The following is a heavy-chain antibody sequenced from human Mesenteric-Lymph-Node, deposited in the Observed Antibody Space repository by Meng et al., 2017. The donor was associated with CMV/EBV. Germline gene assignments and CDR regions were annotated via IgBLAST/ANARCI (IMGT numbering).Heavy chain of an antibody. Sequence: CNASHDSFFDYALSWVRQAPGQGLEWMGWIVVSTGQTHYAQNLQGRVTMTTDTSTNTAYMELRDLRSDDTAVYFCAREVRWLLHNDYWGQGPLVTVSS. V-gene: IGHV1-18*04. J-gene: IGHJ4*02. CDR2: IVVSTGQT. CDR3: AREVRWLLHNDY. CDR1: HDSFFDYA. D-gene: IGHD5-24*01.